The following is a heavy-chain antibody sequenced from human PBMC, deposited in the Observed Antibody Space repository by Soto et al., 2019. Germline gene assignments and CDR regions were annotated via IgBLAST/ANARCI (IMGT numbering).Heavy chain of an antibody. CDR2: IKPDGSEK. J-gene: IGHJ4*02. V-gene: IGHV3-7*01. D-gene: IGHD4-17*01. CDR1: EFTFSQHW. Sequence: EVHLVESGGGLVQPGGSLRLSCAASEFTFSQHWMSWVRQALGKGLEWVADIKPDGSEKYYVDSVKGRFTISRDNAKYSVYLQMHSLRAEDTAVYYCARAHYGRDYWGQGTLVTVSS. CDR3: ARAHYGRDY.